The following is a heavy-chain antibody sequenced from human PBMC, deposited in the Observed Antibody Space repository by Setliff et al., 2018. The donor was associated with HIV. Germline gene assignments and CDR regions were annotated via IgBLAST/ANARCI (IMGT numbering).Heavy chain of an antibody. CDR1: GGSASNSRYY. CDR3: ARMGNSYDSSGSYDYFDY. D-gene: IGHD3-22*01. CDR2: IHYNEKT. Sequence: SETLSLTCTVSGGSASNSRYYWAWIRQPPGKGLEYIGSIHYNEKTYYNPSLKSRVTISIDTSKNQFSLKLSSVTAADTATYYCARMGNSYDSSGSYDYFDYWGQGTLVTVSS. J-gene: IGHJ4*02. V-gene: IGHV4-39*07.